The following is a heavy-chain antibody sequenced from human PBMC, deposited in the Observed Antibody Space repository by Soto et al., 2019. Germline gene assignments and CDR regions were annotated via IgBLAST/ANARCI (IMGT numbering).Heavy chain of an antibody. CDR1: GGLFSSFA. V-gene: IGHV1-69*01. CDR2: IIPVFGTT. CDR3: ARGGGPYVWFNEF. Sequence: QGQLVQSGPEVKRPGSSVKVSCKDSGGLFSSFAISWVRQAPGQGLEWLGGIIPVFGTTNYAEKCQDRVTITADESTNTAYMELISLTSGDTAMYYCARGGGPYVWFNEFWGQGTLVTVSS. D-gene: IGHD3-16*01. J-gene: IGHJ4*02.